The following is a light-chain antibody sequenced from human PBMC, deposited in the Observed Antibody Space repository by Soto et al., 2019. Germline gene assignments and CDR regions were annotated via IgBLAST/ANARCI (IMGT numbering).Light chain of an antibody. V-gene: IGKV3-20*01. J-gene: IGKJ2*02. Sequence: EIVLTQSPGTLSLSPGERATLSCRASQSVSSSYLAWYQQKPGQAPRLLIYDASSRATGIPDRFSGSGSGTDFTLTIRRLEPEDFAVYYCQQYGTSPCTFGQGTKLEIK. CDR2: DAS. CDR1: QSVSSSY. CDR3: QQYGTSPCT.